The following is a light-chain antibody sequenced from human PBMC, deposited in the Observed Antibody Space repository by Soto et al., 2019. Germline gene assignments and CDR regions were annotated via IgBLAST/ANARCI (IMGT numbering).Light chain of an antibody. CDR2: DVN. J-gene: IGLJ1*01. Sequence: QSVLTQPPSASGSPGQSVTISCTGTSSDVGGYIFVSWYQQHPGKVPKLIIYDVNKRPAGVPDRFSGSTCGNTASLTVSGLQAEDEGDYYCVSFAGGTYVFGTGTKVTVL. V-gene: IGLV2-8*01. CDR1: SSDVGGYIF. CDR3: VSFAGGTYV.